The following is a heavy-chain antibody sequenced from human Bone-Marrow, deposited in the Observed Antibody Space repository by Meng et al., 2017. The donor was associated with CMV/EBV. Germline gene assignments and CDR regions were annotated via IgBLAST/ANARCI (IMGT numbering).Heavy chain of an antibody. D-gene: IGHD6-19*01. CDR2: MNPNSGNT. V-gene: IGHV1-8*01. Sequence: QVQLVQSGAEGTKPGAPGKVSCKASGYTFTSYDINSVRQAAGQGLEWMGWMNPNSGNTDYAQKFQGRVTMTRNISKSTAYMDLSSLRSEDTAAYYCATGVADFEYWGQGTLVTVSS. CDR3: ATGVADFEY. J-gene: IGHJ4*02. CDR1: GYTFTSYD.